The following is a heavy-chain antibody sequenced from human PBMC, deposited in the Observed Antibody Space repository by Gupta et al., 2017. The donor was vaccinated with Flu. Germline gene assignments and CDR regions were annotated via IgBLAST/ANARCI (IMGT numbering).Heavy chain of an antibody. CDR2: IYSGGST. Sequence: EVQLVETGGGLIQPGGSLRLSCAASGFTVSSNYMSWVRQAPGKGLEWVSVIYSGGSTYYADSVKGRFTISRDNSKNTLYLQMNSLRAEDTAVHYCASSFWSLIFDYWGQGTLVTVSS. J-gene: IGHJ4*02. CDR3: ASSFWSLIFDY. V-gene: IGHV3-53*02. CDR1: GFTVSSNY. D-gene: IGHD3-3*01.